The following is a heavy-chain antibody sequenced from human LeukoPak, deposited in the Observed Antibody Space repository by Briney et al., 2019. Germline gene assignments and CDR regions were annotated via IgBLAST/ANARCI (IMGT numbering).Heavy chain of an antibody. CDR3: AAVYAEGHIDY. V-gene: IGHV3-33*01. Sequence: PGGSLRLSCAGSGFSIKSYGMHWVRQAPGKGLEWVAVIWYDGIKRYYADSVTGRFTISRDTSNNTLYLDMNSLRGEDTAVYYCAAVYAEGHIDYWGQGTLVTVSS. D-gene: IGHD2-8*01. CDR1: GFSIKSYG. J-gene: IGHJ4*02. CDR2: IWYDGIKR.